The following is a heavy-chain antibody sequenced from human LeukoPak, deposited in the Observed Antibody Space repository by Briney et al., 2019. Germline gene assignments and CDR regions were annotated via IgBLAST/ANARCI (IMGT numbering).Heavy chain of an antibody. CDR2: ISGSGGST. CDR3: ANFYDILTGYYGDY. Sequence: PGGSLRLSCAASGFTFSSYAMSWVRQAPGKGLEWVSAISGSGGSTYYADSVKGRFTISRDNSKNTLYLQMNSLRAEDTAVYYCANFYDILTGYYGDYWGQGTLVTVSS. J-gene: IGHJ4*02. V-gene: IGHV3-23*01. D-gene: IGHD3-9*01. CDR1: GFTFSSYA.